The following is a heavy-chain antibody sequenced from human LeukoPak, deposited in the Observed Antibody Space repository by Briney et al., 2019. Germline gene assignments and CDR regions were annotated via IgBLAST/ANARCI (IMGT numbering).Heavy chain of an antibody. CDR3: ARERFHGSGAPKYDF. CDR1: GFIFSTYS. CDR2: ISISGSSI. Sequence: PGGSLRLSCAAPGFIFSTYSMIWVRQAPGKGLEWVAYISISGSSIYYADAVKGRFTISRDNAKNSLYLQGQSLRVDDTAVYYCARERFHGSGAPKYDFWGQGTLVTVSS. V-gene: IGHV3-48*04. J-gene: IGHJ4*02. D-gene: IGHD3-10*01.